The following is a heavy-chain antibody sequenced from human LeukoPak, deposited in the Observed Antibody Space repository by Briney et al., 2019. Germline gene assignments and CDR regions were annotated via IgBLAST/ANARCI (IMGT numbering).Heavy chain of an antibody. V-gene: IGHV4-59*08. CDR1: GGSISSYY. CDR3: ARGGARWLQSGYYFDY. J-gene: IGHJ4*02. Sequence: SETLSLTCTVSGGSISSYYWSWIRQPPGKGLEWIGYIYYSGSTNYNPSLKGRVTISVDTSKNQFSLKLSSVTAADTAVYYCARGGARWLQSGYYFDYWGQGTLVTVSS. D-gene: IGHD2-21*01. CDR2: IYYSGST.